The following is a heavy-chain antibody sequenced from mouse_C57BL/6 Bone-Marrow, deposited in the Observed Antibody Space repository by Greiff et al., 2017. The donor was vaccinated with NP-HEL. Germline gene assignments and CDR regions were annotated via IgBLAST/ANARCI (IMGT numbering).Heavy chain of an antibody. CDR1: GYSITSDY. CDR3: ARSPLWLRRNYYAMDY. Sequence: EVQLQQSGPGLAKPSPTLSLTCSVTGYSITSDYWNWIRQFPGNKLEYMGYISYSGSTYYNPKLKSRISITRDTSKNQYYLQFNSVTTEDTATYYCARSPLWLRRNYYAMDYGGQGTSVTVSA. D-gene: IGHD2-2*01. J-gene: IGHJ4*01. V-gene: IGHV3-8*01. CDR2: ISYSGST.